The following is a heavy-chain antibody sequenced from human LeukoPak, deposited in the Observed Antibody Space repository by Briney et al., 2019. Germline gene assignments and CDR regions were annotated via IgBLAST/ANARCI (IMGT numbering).Heavy chain of an antibody. V-gene: IGHV1-24*01. CDR2: LDPEDGET. Sequence: ASVKVSCKVSGYTLTELSMHWVRQAPGKGLEWMGGLDPEDGETIYARKFQGRVTMTEDTSTDTAYMELSSLRSEDTAVYYCATYFIRLGATSFDYWGQGTLVAVSS. CDR3: ATYFIRLGATSFDY. J-gene: IGHJ4*02. CDR1: GYTLTELS. D-gene: IGHD1-26*01.